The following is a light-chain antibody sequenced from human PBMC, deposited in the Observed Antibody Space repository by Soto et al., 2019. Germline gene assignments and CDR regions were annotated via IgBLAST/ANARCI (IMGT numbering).Light chain of an antibody. CDR3: CSYAGSRTYG. CDR1: SSDIGSYDL. CDR2: EGT. V-gene: IGLV2-23*01. Sequence: QSVLTQPASVSGPLGQSIVISCTGSSSDIGSYDLVSWYQQYPGKAPKVVIFEGTKRPSGVSNRFSGSKSGNTASLTIPGLQTEDEADYYCCSYAGSRTYGFGAGTKVTVL. J-gene: IGLJ1*01.